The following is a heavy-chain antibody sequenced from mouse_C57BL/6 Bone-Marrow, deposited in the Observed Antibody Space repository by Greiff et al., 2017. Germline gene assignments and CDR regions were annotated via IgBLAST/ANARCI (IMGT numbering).Heavy chain of an antibody. CDR3: AKESLLKDY. CDR1: GYSFTGYF. J-gene: IGHJ4*01. Sequence: VQLQQSGPELVKPGDSVKISCKASGYSFTGYFMNWVMQSHGKSLEWIGRINPYNGDTFYNQKFKGKATLTVDKSSSTAHMGLRSLTSEDSEVYCCAKESLLKDYWGQGTSVTVSS. D-gene: IGHD2-10*01. CDR2: INPYNGDT. V-gene: IGHV1-20*01.